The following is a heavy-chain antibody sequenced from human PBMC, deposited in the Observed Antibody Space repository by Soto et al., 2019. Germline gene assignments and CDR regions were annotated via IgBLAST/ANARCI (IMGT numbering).Heavy chain of an antibody. CDR2: IYFTGST. J-gene: IGHJ4*02. CDR1: GHSLSSGGYY. CDR3: ARDWGSSGWHN. V-gene: IGHV4-31*03. D-gene: IGHD6-19*01. Sequence: PSETLSLTCTVSGHSLSSGGYYWSWIRQHPGKGLEWVGYIYFTGSTLYNPSLQSRLAMSLDTSKNQFSLRLTSVTAADTAVYFCARDWGSSGWHNWGQGTLVTVSS.